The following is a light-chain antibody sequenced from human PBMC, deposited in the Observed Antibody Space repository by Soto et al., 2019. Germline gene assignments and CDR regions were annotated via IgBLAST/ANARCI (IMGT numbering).Light chain of an antibody. J-gene: IGLJ3*02. CDR1: SSDGGGYNY. CDR2: EVS. Sequence: QSALTQPASVSGSPGQSITISCTGTSSDGGGYNYVSWYQQHPGKAPKLMIYEVSNRPSGVSNRFSGSKSGNTASLTISGLQAEDEADYYCSSYTSSSTHWVFGAGTKLTVL. CDR3: SSYTSSSTHWV. V-gene: IGLV2-14*01.